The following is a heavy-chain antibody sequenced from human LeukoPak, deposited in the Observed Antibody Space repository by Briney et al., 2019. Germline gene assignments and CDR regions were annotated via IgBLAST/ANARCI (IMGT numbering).Heavy chain of an antibody. J-gene: IGHJ4*02. D-gene: IGHD6-19*01. CDR1: GFTFSSYS. Sequence: GGSLRLSCAASGFTFSSYSMNWVRQAPGKGLEWVAFIRYDGSNKYYADSVKGRFTISRDNSKNTLYLQMNTLRADDTAVYYCTLGAVAGPDYWGQGTLVTVSS. V-gene: IGHV3-30*02. CDR2: IRYDGSNK. CDR3: TLGAVAGPDY.